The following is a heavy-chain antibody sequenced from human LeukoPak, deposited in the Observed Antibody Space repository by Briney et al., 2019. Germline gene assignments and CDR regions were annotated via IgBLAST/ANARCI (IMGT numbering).Heavy chain of an antibody. CDR3: AKDAGSGYCSSTSCFAHTSYYYYGMDV. Sequence: PGRSLRLSCAASGFTFDDYAMHWVRQAPGKGLEWVSGISWNSGGIGYADSVKGRFTISRDNAKNSLYLQMNSLRAEDTALYYCAKDAGSGYCSSTSCFAHTSYYYYGMDVWGQGTTVTVSS. D-gene: IGHD2-2*03. J-gene: IGHJ6*02. CDR1: GFTFDDYA. V-gene: IGHV3-9*01. CDR2: ISWNSGGI.